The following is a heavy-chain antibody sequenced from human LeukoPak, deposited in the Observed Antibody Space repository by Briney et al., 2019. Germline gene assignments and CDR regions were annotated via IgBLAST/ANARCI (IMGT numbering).Heavy chain of an antibody. CDR3: ATTGYSSRNY. D-gene: IGHD6-13*01. CDR1: GFTFSHYG. Sequence: GGSLRLSCAASGFTFSHYGMHWVRQAPGKGLEWVAFISTEGSSIFYADSVMGRFTISRDNAKNSLYLQMNSLRAEDTAVYYCATTGYSSRNYWGQGTLVTVSS. CDR2: ISTEGSSI. J-gene: IGHJ4*02. V-gene: IGHV3-33*03.